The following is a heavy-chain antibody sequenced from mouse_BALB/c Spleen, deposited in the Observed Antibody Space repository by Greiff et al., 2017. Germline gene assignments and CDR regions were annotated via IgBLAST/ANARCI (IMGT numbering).Heavy chain of an antibody. D-gene: IGHD2-4*01. J-gene: IGHJ2*01. Sequence: EVQLVESGGGLVQPGGSLKLSCAASGFTFSSYTMSWVRQTPEKRLEWVAYISNGGGSTYYPDTVKGRFTISRDNAKNTLYLQMSSLKSEDTAMYYCARHHYDYDGFFDYWGQGTTLTVSS. V-gene: IGHV5-12-2*01. CDR1: GFTFSSYT. CDR2: ISNGGGST. CDR3: ARHHYDYDGFFDY.